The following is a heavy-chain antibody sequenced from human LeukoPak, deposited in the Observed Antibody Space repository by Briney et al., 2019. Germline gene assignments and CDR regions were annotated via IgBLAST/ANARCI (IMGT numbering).Heavy chain of an antibody. D-gene: IGHD5-24*01. CDR3: AKGDRWSDY. V-gene: IGHV3-23*01. Sequence: PGGSLRLSCAASGFTFDDYAMHWVRQAPGKGLEWVSGISWNSGSTYYADSVKGRFTISRDNSKNTLYLQMNSLRAEDTAVYYCAKGDRWSDYWGQGTLVTVSS. J-gene: IGHJ4*02. CDR1: GFTFDDYA. CDR2: ISWNSGST.